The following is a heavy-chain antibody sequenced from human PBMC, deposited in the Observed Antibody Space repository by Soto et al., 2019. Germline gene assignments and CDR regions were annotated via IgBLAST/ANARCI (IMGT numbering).Heavy chain of an antibody. J-gene: IGHJ6*02. D-gene: IGHD3-3*01. V-gene: IGHV1-18*04. Sequence: ASVKVSCKASGYPFTRYSIRWVRQAPGQGLEWMGWISGYNGDTEYSKNFQGRLTMTIDTSTTTASMELRSLRSDDTAVYYCARASIKIFRAPYAMDVWGQGTSVTVSS. CDR1: GYPFTRYS. CDR2: ISGYNGDT. CDR3: ARASIKIFRAPYAMDV.